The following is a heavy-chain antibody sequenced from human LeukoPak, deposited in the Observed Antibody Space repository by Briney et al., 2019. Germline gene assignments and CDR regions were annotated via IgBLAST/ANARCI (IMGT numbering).Heavy chain of an antibody. CDR3: AKDSLGAVAGPDNWFDP. D-gene: IGHD6-19*01. J-gene: IGHJ5*02. CDR2: ISRNSGSI. Sequence: PGGSLRLSCAASGFTFDDYAMHWVRQAPGKGLEWVSGISRNSGSIGYADSVKGRFTISRDNAKNSLYLQMNSLRAEDTALYYCAKDSLGAVAGPDNWFDPWGQGTLVTVSS. CDR1: GFTFDDYA. V-gene: IGHV3-9*01.